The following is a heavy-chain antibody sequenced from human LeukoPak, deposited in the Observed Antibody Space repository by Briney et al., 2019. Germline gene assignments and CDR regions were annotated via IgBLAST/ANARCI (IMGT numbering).Heavy chain of an antibody. Sequence: SETLSHTCAVYGGSFSGYYWSWIRQPPGKGLEWIGEINHSGSTNYNPSLKSRVTISVDTSKNQFSLKLSSVTAADTAVYYCASLPSYYDSSGYRNFDYWGQGTLVTVSS. CDR2: INHSGST. V-gene: IGHV4-34*01. J-gene: IGHJ4*02. CDR3: ASLPSYYDSSGYRNFDY. CDR1: GGSFSGYY. D-gene: IGHD3-22*01.